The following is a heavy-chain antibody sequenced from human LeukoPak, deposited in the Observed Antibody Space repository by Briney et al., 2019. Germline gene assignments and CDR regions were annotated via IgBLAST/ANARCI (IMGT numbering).Heavy chain of an antibody. CDR3: ARDARHIDSSGYPDY. D-gene: IGHD3-22*01. Sequence: PGGSLRLSCAASGFTFSSYSMNWVRQAPGKGLDWVSSISSSSSYIYYADSVKGRFTISRDNAKNSLYLQMNSLRAEDTAVYYCARDARHIDSSGYPDYWGQGTLVTVSS. V-gene: IGHV3-21*01. J-gene: IGHJ4*02. CDR2: ISSSSSYI. CDR1: GFTFSSYS.